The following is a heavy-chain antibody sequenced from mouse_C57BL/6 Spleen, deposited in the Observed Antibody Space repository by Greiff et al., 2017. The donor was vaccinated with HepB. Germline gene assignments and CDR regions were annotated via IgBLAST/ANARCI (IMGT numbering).Heavy chain of an antibody. CDR2: ISNGGGST. CDR1: GFTFSDYY. D-gene: IGHD2-5*01. CDR3: ARQDSNTWFAY. V-gene: IGHV5-12*01. J-gene: IGHJ3*01. Sequence: EVQLVESGGGLVQPGGSLKLSCAASGFTFSDYYMYWVRQTPEKRLEWVAYISNGGGSTYYPDTVKGRFTISRDNAKNTLYLQMSRLKSEDTAMYYCARQDSNTWFAYWGQGTLVTVSA.